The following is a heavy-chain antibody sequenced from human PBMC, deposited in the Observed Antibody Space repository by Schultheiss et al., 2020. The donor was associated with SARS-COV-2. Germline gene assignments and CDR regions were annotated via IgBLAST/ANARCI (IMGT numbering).Heavy chain of an antibody. CDR3: ARRIAAADLFDY. CDR1: GGSISSGDYY. D-gene: IGHD6-13*01. CDR2: IYYSGST. Sequence: SETLSLTCTVSGGSISSGDYYWSWIRQPPGKGLEWIGYIYYSGSTYYNPSLKSRVTISVDTSKNQFSLKLSSVTAADTAVYYCARRIAAADLFDYWGQGTLVTVSS. V-gene: IGHV4-30-4*01. J-gene: IGHJ4*02.